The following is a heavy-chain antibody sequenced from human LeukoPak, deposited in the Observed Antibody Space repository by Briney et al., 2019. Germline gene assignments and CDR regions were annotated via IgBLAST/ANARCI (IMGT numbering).Heavy chain of an antibody. CDR1: GFTFSSYA. CDR3: AKPRGEEWLVGLYDAFGS. CDR2: ISGSDGST. V-gene: IGHV3-23*01. J-gene: IGHJ3*02. Sequence: GGSLRLSCAASGFTFSSYAMSWVRQAPGKGLEWVSVISGSDGSTYYADSVKGRFTISRDNSKNTLYLQMNSLRAEDTAVFYCAKPRGEEWLVGLYDAFGSWGQGTMVTVSS. D-gene: IGHD6-19*01.